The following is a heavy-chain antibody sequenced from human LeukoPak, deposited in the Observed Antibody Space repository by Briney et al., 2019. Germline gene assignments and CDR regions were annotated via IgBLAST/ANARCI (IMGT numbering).Heavy chain of an antibody. CDR3: TRVLYSSAWTYYFDY. CDR2: IYPGDSDT. CDR1: GYSFTSYW. V-gene: IGHV5-51*01. Sequence: GESLKISCKGSGYSFTSYWIGWVRQMPGKGLEWLGIIYPGDSDTTYSPSFQGQVTMSADKSISTAFLQWNSLKASDSAMYFCTRVLYSSAWTYYFDYWGLGTPVTVSS. D-gene: IGHD6-19*01. J-gene: IGHJ4*02.